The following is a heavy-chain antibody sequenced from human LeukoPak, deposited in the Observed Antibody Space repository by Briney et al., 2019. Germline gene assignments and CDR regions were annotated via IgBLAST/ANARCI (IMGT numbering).Heavy chain of an antibody. CDR2: ISSDSNYI. D-gene: IGHD4-23*01. CDR1: GFTFSSHA. Sequence: GGSLRLSCAASGFTFSSHAMGWVRQAPGKGLEWVSSISSDSNYIYYADSVKGRFNISRDNAKNSLFLQMNSLRAEDTAMYYCTRDPGGVTKTYYLDYWGQGALVTVSS. V-gene: IGHV3-21*01. CDR3: TRDPGGVTKTYYLDY. J-gene: IGHJ4*02.